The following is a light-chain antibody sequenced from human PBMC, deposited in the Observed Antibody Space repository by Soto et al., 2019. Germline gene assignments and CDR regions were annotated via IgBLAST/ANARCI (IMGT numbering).Light chain of an antibody. Sequence: VLTQSPVTLSLSPGERATLSCRARQSFGTFLAWYQQKPGQAPRLIIYDTSNRATGIPARFSGTGSGTDFALTISSVEPEDFAVYFCQHRTNWPRTFGQGTKLDIK. J-gene: IGKJ2*01. V-gene: IGKV3-11*01. CDR1: QSFGTF. CDR3: QHRTNWPRT. CDR2: DTS.